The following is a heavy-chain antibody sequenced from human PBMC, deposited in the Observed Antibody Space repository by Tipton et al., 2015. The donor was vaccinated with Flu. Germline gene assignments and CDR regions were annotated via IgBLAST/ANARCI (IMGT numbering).Heavy chain of an antibody. CDR3: ARRDYSNYVSEPKNWFDS. V-gene: IGHV4-38-2*01. CDR1: GDSIRSSNYY. CDR2: VHQAGTT. J-gene: IGHJ5*01. Sequence: LRLSCAVSGDSIRSSNYYWGWIRQPPGKGLEWIGNVHQAGTTYYNPSLRSRITITVGRPKNLFSLRLTSVTAADTAVYYCARRDYSNYVSEPKNWFDSWGQGTLVTVSS. D-gene: IGHD4-11*01.